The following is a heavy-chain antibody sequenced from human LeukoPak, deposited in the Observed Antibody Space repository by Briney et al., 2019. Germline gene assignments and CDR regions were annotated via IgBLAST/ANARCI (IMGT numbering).Heavy chain of an antibody. V-gene: IGHV3-23*01. CDR2: ISGSGGST. CDR1: GFTFSSYA. J-gene: IGHJ4*02. Sequence: GGSLRLSCAASGFTFSSYAMSWVRQAPGKGLEWVSAISGSGGSTYYADSVKGRFTISRDNSKNTLYLQMNSLRAEDTAVYYCAEDREEMYYFDYWGQGTLVTVSS. D-gene: IGHD5-24*01. CDR3: AEDREEMYYFDY.